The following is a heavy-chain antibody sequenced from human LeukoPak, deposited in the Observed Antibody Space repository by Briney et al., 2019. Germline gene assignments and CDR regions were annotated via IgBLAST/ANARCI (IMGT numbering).Heavy chain of an antibody. CDR2: INHSGGT. Sequence: PSETLSLTCAVYGGSFSGYYWSWIRQPPGKGLEWIGEINHSGGTNYNPSLKSRVTISVDTSKNQFSLKLSSVTAADTAVYYCAREGFRLPRYMDVWGKGTTVTVSS. CDR1: GGSFSGYY. CDR3: AREGFRLPRYMDV. V-gene: IGHV4-34*01. J-gene: IGHJ6*03.